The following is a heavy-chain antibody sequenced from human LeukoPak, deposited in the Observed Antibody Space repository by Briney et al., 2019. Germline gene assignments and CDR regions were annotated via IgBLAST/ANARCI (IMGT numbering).Heavy chain of an antibody. D-gene: IGHD2-8*01. CDR3: AREFDVSLCTNGVCDAFDI. Sequence: ASVKVSCKASGYTFTSYGISWVRQAPGQGLEWMGWISAYNGNTNYAQKLRGRVTMTTDTSTSTAYMELRSLRYDDTAVYYCAREFDVSLCTNGVCDAFDIWGRGTMVTVSS. CDR2: ISAYNGNT. J-gene: IGHJ3*02. CDR1: GYTFTSYG. V-gene: IGHV1-18*01.